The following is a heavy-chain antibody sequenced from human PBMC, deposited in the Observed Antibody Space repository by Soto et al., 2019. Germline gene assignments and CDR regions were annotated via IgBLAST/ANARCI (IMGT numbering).Heavy chain of an antibody. V-gene: IGHV3-33*01. D-gene: IGHD3-10*01. CDR2: ILNDGSNR. Sequence: QVQLVESGGGVVQPGRSLRLSCAASEFTFSNYGMHWVRQAPGTGLEWVAVILNDGSNRYHAASVKDRFTISRDNSKNTLYLHMTSLRAEDTAVYYCARDDEYSGNGMDVWGQGTTVTVS. CDR1: EFTFSNYG. J-gene: IGHJ6*02. CDR3: ARDDEYSGNGMDV.